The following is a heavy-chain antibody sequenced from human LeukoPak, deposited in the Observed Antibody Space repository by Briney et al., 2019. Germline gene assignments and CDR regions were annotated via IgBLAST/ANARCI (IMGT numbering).Heavy chain of an antibody. CDR2: INNRADET. Sequence: GGSLRLSCAASGFSFSSYGMSWFRQAPGKGLEGVATINNRADETHYADSVVGRFSIFRDNSRSTLALHMSNLRVEDTAAYYCAKAVVPTAGLRALDIWGQGTMVTVSS. V-gene: IGHV3-23*01. CDR1: GFSFSSYG. D-gene: IGHD2-2*01. CDR3: AKAVVPTAGLRALDI. J-gene: IGHJ3*02.